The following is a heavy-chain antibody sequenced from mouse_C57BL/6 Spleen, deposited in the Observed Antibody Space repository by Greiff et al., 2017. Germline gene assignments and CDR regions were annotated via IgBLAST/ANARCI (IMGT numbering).Heavy chain of an antibody. Sequence: VQLQQSGPELVKPGASVKISCKASGYTFTDYYMNWVKQSHGKSLEWIGDINPNNGGTSYNQKFKGKATLTVDKSSSTAYMELRSLTSEDSAVYYCARMRAYGNAYWGQGTLVTVSA. D-gene: IGHD2-1*01. CDR1: GYTFTDYY. J-gene: IGHJ3*01. CDR2: INPNNGGT. CDR3: ARMRAYGNAY. V-gene: IGHV1-26*01.